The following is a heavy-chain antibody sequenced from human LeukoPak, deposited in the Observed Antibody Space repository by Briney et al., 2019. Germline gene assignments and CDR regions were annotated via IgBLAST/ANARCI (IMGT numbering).Heavy chain of an antibody. D-gene: IGHD3-22*01. CDR1: GFTFSSYW. CDR2: INSDGSRT. Sequence: GGSLRLSCAASGFTFSSYWMLWGRQAPGKGLVWVSRINSDGSRTSYADSVKGRFTISRDNAKNTLYLQMNSVRAEDTAVYYCAMSYDSSGYDAFDIWGHGTMVTVSS. V-gene: IGHV3-74*01. J-gene: IGHJ3*02. CDR3: AMSYDSSGYDAFDI.